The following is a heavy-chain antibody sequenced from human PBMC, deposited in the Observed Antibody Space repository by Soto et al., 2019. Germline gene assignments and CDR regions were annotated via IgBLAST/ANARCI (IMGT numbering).Heavy chain of an antibody. CDR1: GFTFSRYS. CDR2: ISSSSSTI. CDR3: ARRSFYIVY. Sequence: PGGYLRLSSAASGFTFSRYSTNWVRQAPEKGLEWVSYISSSSSTIYYADSVKGRFTISRDNAKNSLYLQMNSLRDEDTAVYYCARRSFYIVYWGEGTLVTVSS. V-gene: IGHV3-48*02. J-gene: IGHJ4*02.